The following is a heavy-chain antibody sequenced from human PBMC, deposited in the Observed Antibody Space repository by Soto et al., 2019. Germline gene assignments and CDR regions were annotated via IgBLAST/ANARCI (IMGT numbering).Heavy chain of an antibody. CDR3: ARAGDSALTGTFDV. Sequence: PSETLSLTCAVSGGSITSNNWWRWVRQPPGKGLEWIGEIYHSRSTNYNPSLKSRVIMSVDKSKNQLSLNLYSVTAADTALYYCARAGDSALTGTFDVWGRGTMVTVSS. D-gene: IGHD4-17*01. CDR2: IYHSRST. CDR1: GGSITSNNW. J-gene: IGHJ3*01. V-gene: IGHV4-4*02.